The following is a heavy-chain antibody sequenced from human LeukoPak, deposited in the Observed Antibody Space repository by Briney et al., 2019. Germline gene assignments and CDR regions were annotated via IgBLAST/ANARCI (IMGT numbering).Heavy chain of an antibody. D-gene: IGHD2-8*01. J-gene: IGHJ4*02. Sequence: EPSESLSLTCTVSGGSISSSSYYWGWIRQPPGKGVEWIGSIYYSGSTYYNPSLKSRVTISVDTSKNQFSLKLSSVTAADTAVYYCARWVYYFDYWGQGTLVTVSS. CDR1: GGSISSSSYY. V-gene: IGHV4-39*01. CDR3: ARWVYYFDY. CDR2: IYYSGST.